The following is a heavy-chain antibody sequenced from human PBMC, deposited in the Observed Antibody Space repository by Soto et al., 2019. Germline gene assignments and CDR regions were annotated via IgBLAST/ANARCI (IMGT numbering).Heavy chain of an antibody. V-gene: IGHV4-34*01. CDR2: INHSGST. CDR3: ARGRGNSGWFDP. Sequence: SETLSLTCAVYGGSFSGYYWSWIRQPPGKGLEWIGEINHSGSTNYNPSLKSRVTISVDTSKNQFSLKLSSVTAADTAVYYCARGRGNSGWFDPWGQGTLVTVSS. D-gene: IGHD2-21*02. J-gene: IGHJ5*02. CDR1: GGSFSGYY.